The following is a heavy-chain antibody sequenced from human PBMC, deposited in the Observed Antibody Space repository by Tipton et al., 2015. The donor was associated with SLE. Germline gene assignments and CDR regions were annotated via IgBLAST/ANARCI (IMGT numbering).Heavy chain of an antibody. J-gene: IGHJ6*03. CDR3: ARAPGLERSYSYYYYMDV. CDR2: INHSGST. D-gene: IGHD1-1*01. CDR1: GGPISGYY. Sequence: TLSLTCTVSGGPISGYYWSWIRQPPGKGLEWIGDINHSGSTNYNPSLKSRVKVSVDTSKNQFSLRLSSVTAADTAVYYCARAPGLERSYSYYYYMDVWGKGTTVTVSS. V-gene: IGHV4-34*01.